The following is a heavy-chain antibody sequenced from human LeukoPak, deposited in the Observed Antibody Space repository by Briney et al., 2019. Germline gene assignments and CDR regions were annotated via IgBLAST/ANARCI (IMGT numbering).Heavy chain of an antibody. CDR2: IYHSGST. V-gene: IGHV4-38-2*02. J-gene: IGHJ6*03. CDR3: ARNRGVIIFRYYYMDV. CDR1: GYSISSGYY. D-gene: IGHD3-10*01. Sequence: SETLSLTCTVSGYSISSGYYWGWIRQPPGKGLEWIGSIYHSGSTYYNPSLKSRVTISVDTSKNQFSLKLSSVTAADTAVYYCARNRGVIIFRYYYMDVWGKGTTVTVSS.